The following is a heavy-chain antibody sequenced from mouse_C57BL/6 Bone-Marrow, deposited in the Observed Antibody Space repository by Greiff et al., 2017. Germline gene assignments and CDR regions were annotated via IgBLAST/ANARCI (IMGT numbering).Heavy chain of an antibody. Sequence: QVQLKQPGAELVRPGSSVKLSCKASGYTFTSYWMHWVKQRPIQGLEWIGNIDPSDSETHYNQKFKDKATLTVDKSSSTAYMQLSSLTSEDSAVYYGATSDYSKGYAMDYWGQGTSVTVSS. V-gene: IGHV1-52*01. CDR2: IDPSDSET. CDR1: GYTFTSYW. CDR3: ATSDYSKGYAMDY. J-gene: IGHJ4*01. D-gene: IGHD2-5*01.